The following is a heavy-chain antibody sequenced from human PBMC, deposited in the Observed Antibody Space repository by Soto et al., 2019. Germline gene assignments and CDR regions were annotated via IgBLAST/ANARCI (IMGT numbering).Heavy chain of an antibody. D-gene: IGHD1-1*01. CDR3: ARTDYNYNWFDP. V-gene: IGHV4-61*05. J-gene: IGHJ5*02. Sequence: SETLSLTCTVSGGSISSSSYYWGWIRQPPGKGLEWIGYIYNSGSTSYKPSLKSRVTISIDTSKNQFSLKLSSVTAADTAVYYCARTDYNYNWFDPWGQGTLVTVSS. CDR2: IYNSGST. CDR1: GGSISSSSYY.